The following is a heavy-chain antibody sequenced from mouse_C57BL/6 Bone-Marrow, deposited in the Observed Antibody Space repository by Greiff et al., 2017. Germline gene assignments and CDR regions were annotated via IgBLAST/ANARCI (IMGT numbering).Heavy chain of an antibody. CDR2: ISYDGSH. CDR3: ARDGITTVY. J-gene: IGHJ2*01. CDR1: GYSITSGYY. Sequence: ASGPGLVKPSQSLSLTCSVTGYSITSGYYWNWIRQFPGNKLEWMGYISYDGSHNSNPSLKNRISITRDTSKNQFFLKLKSVTTEDTATYYCARDGITTVYWGQGTTLTVSS. V-gene: IGHV3-6*01. D-gene: IGHD1-1*01.